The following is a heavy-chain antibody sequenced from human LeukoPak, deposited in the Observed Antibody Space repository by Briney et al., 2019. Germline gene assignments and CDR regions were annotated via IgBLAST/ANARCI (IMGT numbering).Heavy chain of an antibody. Sequence: ASVKVSCKASGYTFTGYYMHWVRQAPGQGLEWMGWINPDNGGANYAQKFQGRVTMTRDTSISTAYMELNRLTSDDTAVYYCARDKYTGYETFDYWGQGTPVTVSS. CDR2: INPDNGGA. D-gene: IGHD5-12*01. V-gene: IGHV1-2*02. J-gene: IGHJ4*02. CDR3: ARDKYTGYETFDY. CDR1: GYTFTGYY.